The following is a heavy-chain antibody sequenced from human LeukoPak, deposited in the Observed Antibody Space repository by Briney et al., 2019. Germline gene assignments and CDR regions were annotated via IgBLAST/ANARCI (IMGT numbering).Heavy chain of an antibody. CDR3: ARQVPGLKRVTYQLDS. V-gene: IGHV5-51*01. CDR2: IYPGDSNA. Sequence: GESLKISCKGSGYSFTYHFIAWVRQMPGKGLEWMGMIYPGDSNARYSPSFQGQVTFSVDKSIDTAYLQWSSLKASDSAMYYCARQVPGLKRVTYQLDSWGQGSLVTVSS. D-gene: IGHD2-2*01. J-gene: IGHJ4*02. CDR1: GYSFTYHF.